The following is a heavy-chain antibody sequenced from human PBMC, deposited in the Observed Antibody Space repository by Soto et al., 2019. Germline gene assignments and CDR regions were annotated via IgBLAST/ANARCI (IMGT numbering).Heavy chain of an antibody. CDR2: IYWDDEK. J-gene: IGHJ4*02. CDR1: GFSPTTSGVG. Sequence: QITLKESGPTLEKPTQTLTLTCTFSGFSPTTSGVGVGWIRQSPGRALEWLALIYWDDEKRYSPSLRSRLTIPRDTSKNQVVRTMTNMDPVDTAAYSCAHRRPAVGIWDYWGQGTLVTVSS. D-gene: IGHD6-19*01. CDR3: AHRRPAVGIWDY. V-gene: IGHV2-5*02.